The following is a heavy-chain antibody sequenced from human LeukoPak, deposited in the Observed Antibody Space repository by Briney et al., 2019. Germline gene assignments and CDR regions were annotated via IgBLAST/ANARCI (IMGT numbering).Heavy chain of an antibody. D-gene: IGHD4-23*01. Sequence: GGSLRLSCVASGFTFRDYYMSWVRQAPGKGLEWISYISRSRGYTNYADSVKGRFTISRDNAKNSLYLQMNSLRAEDTAVYYSTKVFNGGHSRDGFDIWGQGTMVTVSS. J-gene: IGHJ3*02. CDR2: ISRSRGYT. V-gene: IGHV3-11*06. CDR3: TKVFNGGHSRDGFDI. CDR1: GFTFRDYY.